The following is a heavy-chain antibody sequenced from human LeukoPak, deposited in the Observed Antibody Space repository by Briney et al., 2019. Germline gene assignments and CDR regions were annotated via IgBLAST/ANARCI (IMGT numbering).Heavy chain of an antibody. CDR2: IGTAGDT. Sequence: GGSLRLSCAASGFTFSSYDMHWVRQATGKGLEWVSAIGTAGDTYYPGSVKGRFTISRENAENSLYLQMNSLRAGDTAVYYCARGAPGPRRYYYGMDVWGQGPRSPSP. V-gene: IGHV3-13*01. CDR3: ARGAPGPRRYYYGMDV. J-gene: IGHJ6*02. CDR1: GFTFSSYD.